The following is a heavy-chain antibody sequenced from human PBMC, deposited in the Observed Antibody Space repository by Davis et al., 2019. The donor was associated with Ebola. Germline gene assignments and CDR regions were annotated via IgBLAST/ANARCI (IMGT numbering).Heavy chain of an antibody. CDR3: AAGYYYGMDV. Sequence: GGSLRLSCSASGFTFSSYAMHWVRQAPGKGLEYVSAISSNGGSTYYADSVKGRFTISRDNSKNTLNMQMNSLRDEDTAVYYCAAGYYYGMDVWGQGTTVTVSS. D-gene: IGHD6-13*01. CDR1: GFTFSSYA. CDR2: ISSNGGST. J-gene: IGHJ6*02. V-gene: IGHV3-64*04.